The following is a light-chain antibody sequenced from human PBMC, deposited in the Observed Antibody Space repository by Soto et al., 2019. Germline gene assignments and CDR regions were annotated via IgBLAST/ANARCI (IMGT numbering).Light chain of an antibody. CDR2: DAS. CDR1: QSVNSD. V-gene: IGKV3-20*01. Sequence: EVVLTPSQGTLSLSPCERATLSCSASQSVNSDLAWYHQKPGQAPRLLISDASNRATGIPDRFSGTGSGTDFTLTISRLEPGDFAVYYCQQYGNSPITFGQGTRLEIK. CDR3: QQYGNSPIT. J-gene: IGKJ5*01.